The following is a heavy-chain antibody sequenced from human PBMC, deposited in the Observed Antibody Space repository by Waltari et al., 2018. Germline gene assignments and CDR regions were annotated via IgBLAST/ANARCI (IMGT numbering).Heavy chain of an antibody. J-gene: IGHJ4*02. CDR1: GYTFTSYA. CDR3: ARGEFVVVVAATPEATPFDY. D-gene: IGHD2-15*01. V-gene: IGHV1-3*01. CDR2: INAGNGNT. Sequence: QVQLVQSGAEVKKPGASVKVSCKASGYTFTSYALHWVRQAPGHRLGWMGWINAGNGNTKYSQKFQGRVTITRDTSASTAYMELSSLRSEDTAVYYCARGEFVVVVAATPEATPFDYWGQGTLVTVSS.